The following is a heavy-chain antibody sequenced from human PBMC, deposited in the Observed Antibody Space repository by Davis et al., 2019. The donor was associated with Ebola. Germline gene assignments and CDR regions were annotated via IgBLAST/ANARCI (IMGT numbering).Heavy chain of an antibody. CDR3: ARAGQTIAARYYGMDV. V-gene: IGHV3-74*01. D-gene: IGHD6-6*01. CDR2: INSDGSST. CDR1: GFTFSSYW. J-gene: IGHJ6*02. Sequence: GESLKISCAASGFTFSSYWMHWVRQAPGKGLVWVSRINSDGSSTSYADSVKGRFTISRDNAKNTLYLQMNSLRAEDTAVYYCARAGQTIAARYYGMDVWGQGTTVTVSS.